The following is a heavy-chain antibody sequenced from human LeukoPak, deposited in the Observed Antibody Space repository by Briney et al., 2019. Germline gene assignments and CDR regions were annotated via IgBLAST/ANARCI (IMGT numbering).Heavy chain of an antibody. CDR2: IYYSGST. J-gene: IGHJ4*02. CDR3: GRHNYDGSDYYFDY. D-gene: IGHD3-22*01. Sequence: SETLSLTCTVSGGSISSSSYYWGWIRQPPGKGLEWIGSIYYSGSTYYNPSLKSRVTISVDTSKNQFSLKLSSVTAADTAVYYCGRHNYDGSDYYFDYWGQGTLVTVSS. V-gene: IGHV4-39*07. CDR1: GGSISSSSYY.